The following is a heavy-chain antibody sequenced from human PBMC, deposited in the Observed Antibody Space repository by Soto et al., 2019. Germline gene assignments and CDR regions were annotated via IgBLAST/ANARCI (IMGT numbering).Heavy chain of an antibody. CDR2: TYYRSKWHN. D-gene: IGHD5-12*01. Sequence: QVQLQQSGPGLVKPSQTLSLICAISGDSVSSASATWSWIRQSPSGRLEWLGRTYYRSKWHNDYAFSANSRIAIIPDPCNNQLSLQLSSVTLEDTAVYFCARDGSGYQRYFDVWGRGSLVTVSS. CDR3: ARDGSGYQRYFDV. CDR1: GDSVSSASAT. V-gene: IGHV6-1*01. J-gene: IGHJ2*01.